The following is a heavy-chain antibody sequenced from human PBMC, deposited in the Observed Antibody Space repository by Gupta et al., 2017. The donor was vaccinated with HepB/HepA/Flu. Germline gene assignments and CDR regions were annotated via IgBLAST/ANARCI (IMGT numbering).Heavy chain of an antibody. CDR1: GFTFHSYA. CDR2: ISGSGGST. Sequence: EVQLLESGGGLVQPGGSLRLSCAASGFTFHSYAMSWVRQAPGKGLEWVSAISGSGGSTYYADSVKGRFTISRDNSKNTLYLQMNSLRAEDTAVYYCARKYNWNGLGYFDYWGQGTLVTVSS. J-gene: IGHJ4*02. CDR3: ARKYNWNGLGYFDY. V-gene: IGHV3-23*01. D-gene: IGHD1-20*01.